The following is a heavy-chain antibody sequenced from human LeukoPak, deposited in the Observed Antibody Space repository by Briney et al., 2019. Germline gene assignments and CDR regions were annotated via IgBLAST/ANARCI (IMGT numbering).Heavy chain of an antibody. CDR3: AKALLFNSYYYMDV. CDR2: ISGSGGST. D-gene: IGHD2-21*02. CDR1: GFTFSSYG. Sequence: GGTLRLSCAASGFTFSSYGMSWVRQAPGKGLEWVSAISGSGGSTYYADSVKGRFTISRDNSKNTLYLQMNSLRAEDTAVYYCAKALLFNSYYYMDVWGKGTTVTVSS. J-gene: IGHJ6*03. V-gene: IGHV3-23*01.